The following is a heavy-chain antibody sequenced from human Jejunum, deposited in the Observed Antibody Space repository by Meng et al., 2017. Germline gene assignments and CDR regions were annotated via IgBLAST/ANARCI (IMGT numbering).Heavy chain of an antibody. CDR3: ARNRPFDR. CDR2: ISTRTGTP. J-gene: IGHJ4*02. Sequence: QGQLVQSGPELKKPGASVKVSCKASGYTFSDFSLSWVRQAPGQRLEYMGWISTRTGTPTYAQGFIGRFVFSLDTSLDAIYLQINDLQADDTAIYYCARNRPFDRWGQGTLVTVSS. D-gene: IGHD1-14*01. V-gene: IGHV7-4-1*02. CDR1: GYTFSDFS.